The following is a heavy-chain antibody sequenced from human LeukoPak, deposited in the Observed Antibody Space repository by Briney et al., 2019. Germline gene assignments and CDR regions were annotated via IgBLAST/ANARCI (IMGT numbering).Heavy chain of an antibody. V-gene: IGHV4-4*07. Sequence: SETLSLTCTVSGGSISSYYWSWIRQPAGKGLEWIGRIYTSGSTNYNPSLKSRVTMSVDTSKNQISLKLSSVTAADTAVYYCARVDGYSYGDLDAFDIWGQGTMVTVSS. CDR1: GGSISSYY. CDR2: IYTSGST. CDR3: ARVDGYSYGDLDAFDI. J-gene: IGHJ3*02. D-gene: IGHD5-18*01.